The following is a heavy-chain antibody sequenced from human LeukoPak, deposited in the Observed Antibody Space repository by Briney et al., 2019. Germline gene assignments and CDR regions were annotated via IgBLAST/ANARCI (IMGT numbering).Heavy chain of an antibody. D-gene: IGHD6-13*01. V-gene: IGHV4-59*01. CDR3: ARGSKAAPGTFDY. Sequence: SEALSLTCTVSGGSISSYYWSWIRQPPGKGLGWIGYIYYTGSTDYNPSLKSRVAISVDTSKNQFSLKLSSVTAADTAVYYCARGSKAAPGTFDYWGQGTLVTVSS. CDR1: GGSISSYY. J-gene: IGHJ4*02. CDR2: IYYTGST.